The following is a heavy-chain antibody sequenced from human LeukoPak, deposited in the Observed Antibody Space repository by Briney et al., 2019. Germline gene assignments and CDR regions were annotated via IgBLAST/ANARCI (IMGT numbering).Heavy chain of an antibody. V-gene: IGHV1-2*02. CDR3: ASGACYDIFTPG. J-gene: IGHJ4*02. CDR2: INPNSGGT. CDR1: GYTFTGYY. D-gene: IGHD3-9*01. Sequence: ASVKVSCKASGYTFTGYYMHWVRQAPGQGLEWMGWINPNSGGTNYAQKFQGRVTMTRDTSISTAYMELSRLRACDAAVYYYASGACYDIFTPGWGQGTLVTVSS.